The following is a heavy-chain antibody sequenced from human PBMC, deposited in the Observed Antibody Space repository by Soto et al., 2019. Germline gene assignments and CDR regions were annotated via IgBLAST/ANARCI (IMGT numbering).Heavy chain of an antibody. CDR1: GGSISSYY. V-gene: IGHV4-59*01. CDR2: IYYSGST. Sequence: SETLSLTCTVSGGSISSYYWSWIRQPPGKGLEWIGYIYYSGSTNYNPSLKSRVTISVDTSKNQFSLKLSSVTAADTAVYYCARRLAVAGLTNWFDPWGQGTLVTVSS. CDR3: ARRLAVAGLTNWFDP. D-gene: IGHD6-19*01. J-gene: IGHJ5*02.